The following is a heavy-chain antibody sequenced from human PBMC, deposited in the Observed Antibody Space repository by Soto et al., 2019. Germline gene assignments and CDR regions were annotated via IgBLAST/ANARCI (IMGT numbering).Heavy chain of an antibody. D-gene: IGHD2-15*01. CDR2: ILHIFGRA. Sequence: QVQLVQSGAEVKKPGSSVQVSCKASGGTFSSYDSRWVRQSTGQGRAWLGGILHIFGRANYAQKVQARVTITADESTSKAYMELSSLRSEDTAVYYCARDSGSYSSYGMDVWGQGTTVTGSS. V-gene: IGHV1-69*01. CDR1: GGTFSSYD. CDR3: ARDSGSYSSYGMDV. J-gene: IGHJ6*02.